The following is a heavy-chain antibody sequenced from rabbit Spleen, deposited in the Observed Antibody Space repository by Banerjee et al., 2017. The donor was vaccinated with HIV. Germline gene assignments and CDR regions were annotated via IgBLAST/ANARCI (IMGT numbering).Heavy chain of an antibody. CDR1: GFDLSSYYY. D-gene: IGHD4-1*01. V-gene: IGHV1S40*01. Sequence: QSLEESGGDLVKPGASLTLTCTASGFDLSSYYYMCWVRQAPGKGLEWIACIYISGGSTYYASWAKGRFTISETSSTTVTLQMTSLTAADTARYFCARGGRSYSLWGQGTLVTVS. J-gene: IGHJ4*01. CDR3: ARGGRSYSL. CDR2: IYISGGST.